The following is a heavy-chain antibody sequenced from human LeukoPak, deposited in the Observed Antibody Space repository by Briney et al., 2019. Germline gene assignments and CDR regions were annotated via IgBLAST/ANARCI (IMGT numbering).Heavy chain of an antibody. J-gene: IGHJ4*02. V-gene: IGHV1-69*13. CDR3: ASTEYQRLGTDY. Sequence: SVKVSCKASGGTFSSYAISWVRQAPGQGLEWMGGIIPIFGTANYAQKFQGKVTITADESTSTAYMELSSLRSDDTAVYYCASTEYQRLGTDYWGQGTLVTVSS. D-gene: IGHD2-2*01. CDR2: IIPIFGTA. CDR1: GGTFSSYA.